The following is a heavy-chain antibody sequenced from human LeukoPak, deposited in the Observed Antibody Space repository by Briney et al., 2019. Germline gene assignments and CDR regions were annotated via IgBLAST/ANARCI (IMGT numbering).Heavy chain of an antibody. Sequence: PSETLSLTCAVYGGSFSGYYWSWLRQPPGKGLEWIGEINHSGSTNYNPSLKSRVTISVDTSKNQFSLKLSSVTAADTAVYYCARGLRYYDRNWFDPWGQGTLVTVSS. V-gene: IGHV4-34*01. D-gene: IGHD3-22*01. J-gene: IGHJ5*02. CDR1: GGSFSGYY. CDR2: INHSGST. CDR3: ARGLRYYDRNWFDP.